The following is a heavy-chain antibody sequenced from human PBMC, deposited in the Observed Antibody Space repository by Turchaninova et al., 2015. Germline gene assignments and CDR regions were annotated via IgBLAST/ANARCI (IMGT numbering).Heavy chain of an antibody. CDR1: GFTFSDHY. D-gene: IGHD5-12*01. V-gene: IGHV3-11*01. Sequence: GKPGGSLRLSCAASGFTFSDHYMSWIRQAPGQGREWVSYISNSGRTTYYADSVKGRFTISRDNAKNSVYLEMNSLRAEDTAVYYCARARGYSGYVGYFDYWGQGTLVTVSS. CDR3: ARARGYSGYVGYFDY. J-gene: IGHJ4*02. CDR2: ISNSGRTT.